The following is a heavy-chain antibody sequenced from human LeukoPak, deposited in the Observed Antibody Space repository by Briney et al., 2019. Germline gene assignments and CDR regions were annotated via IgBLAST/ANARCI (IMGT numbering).Heavy chain of an antibody. V-gene: IGHV4-39*01. CDR2: IYYTGST. J-gene: IGHJ4*02. Sequence: PETLSLTCTVSDGSISNSTYYWGWIRQPPGKGLEWIGSIYYTGSTYYNPSLKSRVTISVDTSKNQFSLKLSSVTAADMAVYYCASFSDLFHYWGQGSLVTVSS. CDR3: ASFSDLFHY. CDR1: DGSISNSTYY. D-gene: IGHD3-3*01.